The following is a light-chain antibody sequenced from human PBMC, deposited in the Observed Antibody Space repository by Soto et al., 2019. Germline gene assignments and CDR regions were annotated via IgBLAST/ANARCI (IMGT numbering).Light chain of an antibody. CDR1: QSVSSN. Sequence: EIVMTQSPATLSVSPGERATLSCRASQSVSSNLAWYQQKPGQAPRLLIYAASTRATGVPGRFSGSGSGTEFTLTISSLQSEDFAVYYCQHRSNWPPGFGQGTRLEI. CDR3: QHRSNWPPG. J-gene: IGKJ5*01. CDR2: AAS. V-gene: IGKV3-15*01.